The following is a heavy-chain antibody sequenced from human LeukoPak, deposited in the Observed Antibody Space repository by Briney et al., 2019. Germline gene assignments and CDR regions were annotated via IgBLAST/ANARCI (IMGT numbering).Heavy chain of an antibody. Sequence: GSLRLSCAASGFTVSSNYMSWVRQAPGKGLEWVSVIYSGGSTYYADSVKGRFTISRDNSKNTLSLQMNSLRAEDTAVYYCATNLYCGGDCFSSFDYWGQGTLVTVSS. CDR3: ATNLYCGGDCFSSFDY. V-gene: IGHV3-53*01. D-gene: IGHD2-21*01. CDR2: IYSGGST. CDR1: GFTVSSNY. J-gene: IGHJ4*02.